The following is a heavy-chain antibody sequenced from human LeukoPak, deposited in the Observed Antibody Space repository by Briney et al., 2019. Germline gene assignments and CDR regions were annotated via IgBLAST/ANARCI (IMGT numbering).Heavy chain of an antibody. V-gene: IGHV3-74*01. CDR3: ARAPGSNYGRFEY. CDR2: ISPDGTST. J-gene: IGHJ4*02. D-gene: IGHD3-10*01. CDR1: GFTFSSYA. Sequence: GGSLRLSCAASGFTFSSYAMSWGRQAPGKGLVWVSRISPDGTSTYYADSMKGRFTMSRDNPQNTLYLQGNSLTVEDTAVYYCARAPGSNYGRFEYWGQGTLVTASS.